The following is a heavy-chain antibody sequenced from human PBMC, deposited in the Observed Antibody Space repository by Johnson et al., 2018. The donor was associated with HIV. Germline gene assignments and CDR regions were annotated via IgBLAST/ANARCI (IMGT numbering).Heavy chain of an antibody. J-gene: IGHJ3*02. D-gene: IGHD3-16*01. CDR3: ARVLGALPGAFDI. Sequence: VQLVESGGGLIQPGGSLRLSCAASGLNVSSTYMSWVRQAPGKGLEWVSVMYRGGSTYYPDSVKGRFTISRDNSKNTLYIQMNSLRAAATAVYYCARVLGALPGAFDIWGQGTLVTVSS. CDR2: MYRGGST. CDR1: GLNVSSTY. V-gene: IGHV3-53*01.